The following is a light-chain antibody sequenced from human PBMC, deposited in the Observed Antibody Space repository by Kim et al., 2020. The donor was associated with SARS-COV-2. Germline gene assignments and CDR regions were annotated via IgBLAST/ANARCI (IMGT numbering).Light chain of an antibody. Sequence: GKTVTISCARSIGSIASNYVQWYQQRPGSAPTTVIYDDNQRPSGVPDRFSGSIDSSSNSASLTISGLKTEDEADYYCQSYDSSIVVFGGGTQLTVL. J-gene: IGLJ2*01. CDR1: IGSIASNY. CDR2: DDN. CDR3: QSYDSSIVV. V-gene: IGLV6-57*03.